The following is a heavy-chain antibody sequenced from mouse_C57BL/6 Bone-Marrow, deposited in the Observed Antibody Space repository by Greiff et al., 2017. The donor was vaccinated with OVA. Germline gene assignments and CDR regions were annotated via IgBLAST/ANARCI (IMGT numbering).Heavy chain of an antibody. V-gene: IGHV1-82*01. CDR3: ATVVEGY. J-gene: IGHJ2*01. D-gene: IGHD1-1*01. CDR2: IYPGDGDT. CDR1: GYAFSSSW. Sequence: VQLQQSGPELVKPGASVKISCKASGYAFSSSWMNWVKQRPGKGLEWIGRIYPGDGDTNYNGKFKGKATLTADKSSSTAYMQLSSLTSEDSAVYFCATVVEGYWGQGTTLTVSS.